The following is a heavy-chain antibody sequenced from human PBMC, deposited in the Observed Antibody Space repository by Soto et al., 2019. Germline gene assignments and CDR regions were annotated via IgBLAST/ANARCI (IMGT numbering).Heavy chain of an antibody. V-gene: IGHV4-39*01. CDR3: ARHRGGAPGKFPYFDY. Sequence: SETLSLTCTVSGGSITNDSYFWDWIRQPPGKGLEWIGYIYYSGTTYYNPSLRSRVTISVVTSKNQFSLNLSSVTAADTAVYYCARHRGGAPGKFPYFDYWGRGTLVTVSS. CDR1: GGSITNDSYF. D-gene: IGHD3-16*01. J-gene: IGHJ4*02. CDR2: IYYSGTT.